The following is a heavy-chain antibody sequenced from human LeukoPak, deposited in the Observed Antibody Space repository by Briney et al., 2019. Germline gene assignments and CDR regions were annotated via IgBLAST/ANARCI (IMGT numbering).Heavy chain of an antibody. D-gene: IGHD3-3*01. V-gene: IGHV4-59*01. CDR3: ARETRYYDFWSGYRGMDV. J-gene: IGHJ6*02. CDR2: IYYSGST. CDR1: GGSISSYY. Sequence: SETLSLTCTVSGGSISSYYWSWIRQPPGKGLEWIGYIYYSGSTNYNPSLKSRVTISVDTSKNQFSLKLSSVTAADTAVYYCARETRYYDFWSGYRGMDVWGQGTTVTVSS.